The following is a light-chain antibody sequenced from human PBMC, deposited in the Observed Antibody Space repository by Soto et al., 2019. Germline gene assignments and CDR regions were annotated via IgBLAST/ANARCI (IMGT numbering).Light chain of an antibody. V-gene: IGKV3-20*01. J-gene: IGKJ5*01. CDR2: GAS. Sequence: IVLTQSPGTLSLSPVEIVTLSFRASQSVTTRLAWYQHKPGQAPRLLMSGASSRASGVPVRFSGSGSGTDFTLTISRLETEDFALYYCQQYGSSSTFGQGTRLEIK. CDR1: QSVTTR. CDR3: QQYGSSST.